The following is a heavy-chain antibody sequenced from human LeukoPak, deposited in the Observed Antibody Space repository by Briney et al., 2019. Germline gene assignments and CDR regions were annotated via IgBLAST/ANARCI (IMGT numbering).Heavy chain of an antibody. CDR1: GFTLSSYA. V-gene: IGHV3-23*01. CDR2: ISVSGNT. D-gene: IGHD2-15*01. Sequence: GGSLRLSCAASGFTLSSYAMSWVRQGPRKGLEWVSAISVSGNTYHADSVKGRLTISRDSSKNTLYLQMNSLRAGDAAVYYCAKAPVTTCSGAYCYPFDYWSQGTLVTVSS. CDR3: AKAPVTTCSGAYCYPFDY. J-gene: IGHJ4*02.